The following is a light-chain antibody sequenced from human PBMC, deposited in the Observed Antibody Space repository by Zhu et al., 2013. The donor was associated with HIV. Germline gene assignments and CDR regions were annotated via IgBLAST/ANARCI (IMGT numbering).Light chain of an antibody. CDR1: QGIGNF. J-gene: IGKJ1*01. CDR3: QQYGSSRT. Sequence: DIQMTQSPSSLSASVGDRVTITCRASQGIGNFLAWYQQRPGKVPKLLIYGASSRATGIPDRFSGSGSGTDFTLTISRLEPEDFAVYYCQQYGSSRTFGQGTKVEIK. CDR2: GAS. V-gene: IGKV1-NL1*01.